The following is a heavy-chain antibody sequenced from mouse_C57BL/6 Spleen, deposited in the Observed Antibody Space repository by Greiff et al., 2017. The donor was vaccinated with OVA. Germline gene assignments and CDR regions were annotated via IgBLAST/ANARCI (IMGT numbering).Heavy chain of an antibody. CDR2: IRNKANGYTT. CDR3: ASLTGTGAMDY. Sequence: EVQGVESGGGLVQPGGSLSLSCAASGFTFTDYYMSWVRQPPGKALEWLGFIRNKANGYTTEYSASVKGRFTISRDNSQSILYLQMNALRAEDSATYYCASLTGTGAMDYWGQGTSVTVSS. CDR1: GFTFTDYY. J-gene: IGHJ4*01. D-gene: IGHD4-1*01. V-gene: IGHV7-3*01.